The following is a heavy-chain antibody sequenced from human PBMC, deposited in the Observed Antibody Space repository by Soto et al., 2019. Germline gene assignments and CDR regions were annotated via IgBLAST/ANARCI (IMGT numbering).Heavy chain of an antibody. D-gene: IGHD1-1*01. CDR2: IIPIFGTA. CDR1: GGTFSSYA. CDR3: ARGRPSWNDRYGMDV. J-gene: IGHJ6*02. V-gene: IGHV1-69*13. Sequence: SVKVSCKASGGTFSSYAISWVRQAPGQGLEWMGGIIPIFGTANYAQKFQGRVTITADESTSTAYMELSSLRPEDTAVYYCARGRPSWNDRYGMDVWGQGTTVTVSS.